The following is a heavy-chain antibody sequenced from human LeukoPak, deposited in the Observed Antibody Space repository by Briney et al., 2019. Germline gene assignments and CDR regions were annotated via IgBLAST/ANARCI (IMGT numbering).Heavy chain of an antibody. CDR3: ARDYENYYGSGSHAFDI. V-gene: IGHV1-69*04. J-gene: IGHJ3*02. CDR1: GGTFSSYA. D-gene: IGHD3-10*01. Sequence: SVKVSCKASGGTFSSYAIRWVRQAPGQGLEWMGRIIPILGIANYAQKFQGRVTITADKSTSTAYMELSSLRSEDTAVYYCARDYENYYGSGSHAFDIWGQGTMVTVSS. CDR2: IIPILGIA.